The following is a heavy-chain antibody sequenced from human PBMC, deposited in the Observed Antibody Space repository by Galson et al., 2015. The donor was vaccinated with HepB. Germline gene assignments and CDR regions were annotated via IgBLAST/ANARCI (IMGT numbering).Heavy chain of an antibody. Sequence: SVKVSCKASGYTFSSYGFSWVRQAPGQGLEWMGWISTYNGNTNYPQKIQGRITMTTDTSTSTAYMELRSLRPDDTAVYFCARVKLLWFGELSTPGDFDYWGQGTLVTVSS. D-gene: IGHD3-10*01. V-gene: IGHV1-18*04. CDR1: GYTFSSYG. J-gene: IGHJ4*02. CDR2: ISTYNGNT. CDR3: ARVKLLWFGELSTPGDFDY.